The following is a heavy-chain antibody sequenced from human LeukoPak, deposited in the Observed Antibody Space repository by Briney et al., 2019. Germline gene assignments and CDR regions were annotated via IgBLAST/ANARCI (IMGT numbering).Heavy chain of an antibody. D-gene: IGHD3-3*01. V-gene: IGHV4-39*07. CDR1: GGSISSSNYY. CDR2: VDYSGST. CDR3: ASLRRNFWSGYYNY. Sequence: PSETLSLTCTVSGGSISSSNYYWGWIRQPPGKGLEWIGSVDYSGSTYNNPSLKSRVTISVDTSKNQFSLKVSSVSAADTAVYYCASLRRNFWSGYYNYWGQGTLVTVSS. J-gene: IGHJ4*02.